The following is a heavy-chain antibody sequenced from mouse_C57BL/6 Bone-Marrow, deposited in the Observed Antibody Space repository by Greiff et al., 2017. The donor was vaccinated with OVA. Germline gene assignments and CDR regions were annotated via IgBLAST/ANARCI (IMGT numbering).Heavy chain of an antibody. CDR3: ARLSTVVATGWYFDV. V-gene: IGHV1-72*01. CDR2: IDPNSGGT. D-gene: IGHD1-1*01. Sequence: VQLQQPGAELVKPGASVKLSCKASGYTFTSYWMHWVKQRPGRGLEWIGRIDPNSGGTKYNEKFKSKATLTVDKPTSTAYMQLSSLTSEDSAVYYCARLSTVVATGWYFDVWGTGTTVTVSS. CDR1: GYTFTSYW. J-gene: IGHJ1*03.